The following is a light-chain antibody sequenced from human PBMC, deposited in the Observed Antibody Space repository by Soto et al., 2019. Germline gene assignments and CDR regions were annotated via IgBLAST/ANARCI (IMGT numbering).Light chain of an antibody. V-gene: IGKV4-1*01. Sequence: TAQTADVLAVPQYACVTITCTSRQSVLYSSNNKNYLAWYQQKPRQPPKLLIYWASTRESGVPDRFSGSGSGTDFTLSISSLQAEDVAVYYCHQHYTTTRTFGQGTKVDIK. CDR1: QSVLYSSNNKNY. CDR2: WAS. J-gene: IGKJ1*01. CDR3: HQHYTTTRT.